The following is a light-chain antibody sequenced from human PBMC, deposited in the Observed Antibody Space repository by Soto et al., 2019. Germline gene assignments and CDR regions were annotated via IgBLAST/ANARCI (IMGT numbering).Light chain of an antibody. CDR2: SAS. Sequence: EIVMTQSPAALSLSPGERATLSCRASQSVSSNLAWYQQKPGQTPRLLIYSASTRVTGIPARFSGSGSGTEFTLTISSLHSEDFAVYYCQQYNNRPPWTFGQGTKVEIK. CDR1: QSVSSN. J-gene: IGKJ1*01. CDR3: QQYNNRPPWT. V-gene: IGKV3-15*01.